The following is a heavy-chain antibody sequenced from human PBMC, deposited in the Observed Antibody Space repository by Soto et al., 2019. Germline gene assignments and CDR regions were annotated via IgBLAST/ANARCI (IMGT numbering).Heavy chain of an antibody. Sequence: QLHLVQSGAVVKKPGASVTVSCSASGYPVTAYYMHWVRQAPGRGLEWMGGINPATGAAKYTQTFQGRVTMTRDPSPSTVFMELSGLTSEDTAVFYWARGGGVGVAGSAAFDMWGQGTLVTVSS. V-gene: IGHV1-2*02. CDR2: INPATGAA. D-gene: IGHD3-3*01. CDR3: ARGGGVGVAGSAAFDM. CDR1: GYPVTAYY. J-gene: IGHJ3*02.